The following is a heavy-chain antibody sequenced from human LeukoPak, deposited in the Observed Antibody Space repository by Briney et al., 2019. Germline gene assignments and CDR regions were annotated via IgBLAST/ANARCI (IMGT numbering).Heavy chain of an antibody. V-gene: IGHV4-59*02. Sequence: PSETLSLTCTVSGVSVNTFFWSWIRQPPGKGLEWIGYMYYSGSSNYNPSLKSRVTISVDTSKNQFSLKLSSVTAADTAVYYCARGRGAGGWVDPWGQGTLVTVSS. CDR1: GVSVNTFF. CDR3: ARGRGAGGWVDP. CDR2: MYYSGSS. J-gene: IGHJ5*02. D-gene: IGHD1-26*01.